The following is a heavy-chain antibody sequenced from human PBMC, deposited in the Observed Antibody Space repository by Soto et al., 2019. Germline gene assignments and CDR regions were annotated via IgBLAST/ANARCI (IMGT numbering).Heavy chain of an antibody. J-gene: IGHJ4*02. CDR1: GGTFSSYA. CDR2: IIPIFGTA. D-gene: IGHD3-22*01. Sequence: QVQLVQSGAEVKKPGSSVKVSCKASGGTFSSYAISWVRQAPGQGLEWMGGIIPIFGTANYAQKFQGRVTITSDKSTRTAYMELSSLRSEDTAVYYCARDKGYYESSAHAYYFDYWGQGTLGTVSS. V-gene: IGHV1-69*06. CDR3: ARDKGYYESSAHAYYFDY.